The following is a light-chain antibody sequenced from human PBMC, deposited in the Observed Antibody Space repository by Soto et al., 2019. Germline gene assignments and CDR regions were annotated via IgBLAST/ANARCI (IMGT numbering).Light chain of an antibody. Sequence: QSVLTQPRSVSGSPGQSVTISCTGTSSDVGGYKYVSWYQHPPGKAPKLIIYAVNKRPSGVPDRFSGSKSGNTASLTISGLQAEDEADYYCCSYAGSYTTTFGGGTKLTVL. J-gene: IGLJ2*01. V-gene: IGLV2-11*01. CDR3: CSYAGSYTTT. CDR2: AVN. CDR1: SSDVGGYKY.